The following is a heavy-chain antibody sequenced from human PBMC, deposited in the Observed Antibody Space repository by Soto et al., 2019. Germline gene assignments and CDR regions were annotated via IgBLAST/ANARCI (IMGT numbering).Heavy chain of an antibody. J-gene: IGHJ4*02. D-gene: IGHD3-22*01. V-gene: IGHV3-23*01. CDR3: AKENSSPVNYYDSTGEYDY. Sequence: GGSLRLSCAASGFTFSSYAMSWVRQAPGKGLEWVSAISGSGGSTYYADSVKGRFTISRDNSKNTLYLQMNSLRAEDTAVYYCAKENSSPVNYYDSTGEYDYWGQGTLVTVSS. CDR1: GFTFSSYA. CDR2: ISGSGGST.